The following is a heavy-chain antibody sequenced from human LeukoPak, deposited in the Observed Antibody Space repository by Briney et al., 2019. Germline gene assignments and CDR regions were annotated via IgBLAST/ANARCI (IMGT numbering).Heavy chain of an antibody. J-gene: IGHJ4*02. Sequence: SETLSLTCTVSGGSISSYYWSWILQPPGKGLEWIGDIYFSGGTKYNPSLKSRVTISVDTSKNQFSLKVSSVTAADTAVYYCARFAQVDSSTWYYFDSWGQGTLVTVSS. D-gene: IGHD6-13*01. CDR3: ARFAQVDSSTWYYFDS. CDR2: IYFSGGT. CDR1: GGSISSYY. V-gene: IGHV4-59*01.